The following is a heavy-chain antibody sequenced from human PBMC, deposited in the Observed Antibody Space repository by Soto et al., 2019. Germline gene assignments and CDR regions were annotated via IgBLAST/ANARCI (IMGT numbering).Heavy chain of an antibody. Sequence: TLSLTCAVSGGSISSGGYSWRWVRQPPGKGLEWIGYIYHSGSTYYNPSLKSRVTISVDGSKNQFSLKLSSVTAADTAVYYSARVPSPWGQGTLITVS. J-gene: IGHJ5*02. CDR1: GGSISSGGYS. CDR3: ARVPSP. CDR2: IYHSGST. V-gene: IGHV4-30-2*01.